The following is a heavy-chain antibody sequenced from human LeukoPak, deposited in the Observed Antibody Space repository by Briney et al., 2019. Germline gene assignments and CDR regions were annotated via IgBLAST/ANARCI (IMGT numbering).Heavy chain of an antibody. CDR1: GFTFDDYG. V-gene: IGHV3-20*04. J-gene: IGHJ1*01. CDR3: AKRANDYGDYVYFQH. Sequence: GGSLRLSCAASGFTFDDYGMSWVRQAPGKGLEWVSGINWNGGSTGYADSVKGRFTISRDNSKNTLYLQMNSLRAEDTAVYYCAKRANDYGDYVYFQHWGQGTLVTVSS. CDR2: INWNGGST. D-gene: IGHD4-17*01.